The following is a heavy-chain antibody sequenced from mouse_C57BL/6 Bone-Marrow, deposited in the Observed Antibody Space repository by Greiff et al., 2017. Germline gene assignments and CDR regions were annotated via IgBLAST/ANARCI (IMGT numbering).Heavy chain of an antibody. CDR1: GYTFTSYW. CDR2: IYPGSGST. V-gene: IGHV1-55*01. J-gene: IGHJ2*01. CDR3: ARWVHYFDY. Sequence: QVQLQQPGAELVKPGASVKMSCKASGYTFTSYWITWVKQRPGQGLEWIGDIYPGSGSTNYNEKFKSKATLTVDKSSSTAYMQLSSLTSEDSAVYNCARWVHYFDYGGQGTALTVSS.